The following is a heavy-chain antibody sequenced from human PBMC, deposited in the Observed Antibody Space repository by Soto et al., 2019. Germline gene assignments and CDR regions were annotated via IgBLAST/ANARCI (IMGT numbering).Heavy chain of an antibody. CDR2: IRDTGGST. CDR1: RCIFSNYD. CDR3: ARRGDASGSYFDY. D-gene: IGHD3-10*01. V-gene: IGHV3-23*01. Sequence: GSLRLSCEDSRCIFSNYDVGWVRPVPGKGLEWVSAIRDTGGSTYSADSVKGRFTISRDNSKNTLYLQMNSLRVEDTAIYYCARRGDASGSYFDYWGQGTLVTGSS. J-gene: IGHJ4*02.